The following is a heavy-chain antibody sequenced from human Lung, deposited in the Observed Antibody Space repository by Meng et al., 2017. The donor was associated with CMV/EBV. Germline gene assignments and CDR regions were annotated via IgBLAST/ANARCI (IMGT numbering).Heavy chain of an antibody. CDR1: GGSISISTW. D-gene: IGHD6-19*01. Sequence: QIQLQASGPGLVKPSGTLSLTCAVSGGSISISTWWSWVRQPPGKGLEWIGEIYHSGGTNYNPSLRGRVTISLDKSKNQFSLTLRSVTAADTAVYYCARDPYATGWAGWGQGTLVTVSS. CDR2: IYHSGGT. J-gene: IGHJ4*02. CDR3: ARDPYATGWAG. V-gene: IGHV4-4*02.